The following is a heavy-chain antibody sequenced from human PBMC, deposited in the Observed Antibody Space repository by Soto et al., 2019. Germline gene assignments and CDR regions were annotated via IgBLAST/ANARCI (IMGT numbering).Heavy chain of an antibody. CDR3: ARHATRSYDY. CDR2: IYYSGNT. V-gene: IGHV4-59*08. CDR1: RGYISTFY. Sequence: PSLTIPLTCTVFRGYISTFYWSWIRQTPGKGLEWIGYIYYSGNTNYNPSLKSRVTISVDTSKNQFTLNLNSVTAADTDVYYCARHATRSYDYWGQGTLVTVSS. J-gene: IGHJ4*02.